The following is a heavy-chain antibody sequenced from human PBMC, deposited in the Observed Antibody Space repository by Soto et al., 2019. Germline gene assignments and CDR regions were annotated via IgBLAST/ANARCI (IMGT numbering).Heavy chain of an antibody. CDR2: IIPIFGTA. J-gene: IGHJ4*02. D-gene: IGHD2-15*01. CDR1: GGTFSRSA. V-gene: IGHV1-69*12. Sequence: QVQLVQSGAEVKKPGSSVKVSCKASGGTFSRSAISWVRQAPGQGLEWMGGIIPIFGTANYAQKFQGRVTSTAAESTSTAYMELRSLRSEDTAVSYCASEGQIGSLPKRYWGKGTLFTVSS. CDR3: ASEGQIGSLPKRY.